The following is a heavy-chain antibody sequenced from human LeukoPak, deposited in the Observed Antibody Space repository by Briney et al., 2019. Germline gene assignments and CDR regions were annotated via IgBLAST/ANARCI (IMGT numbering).Heavy chain of an antibody. J-gene: IGHJ4*02. CDR2: ISGCGSRT. Sequence: PGGSLRLSCAVSGVTFRRCAMSWVRQAPGPGLEWVSSISGCGSRTYYADSVKGRFSISRENSKNTLDLQMTSLRAQDTAVYYWATTVAGTGGYFDYWGQGTLVTVSS. V-gene: IGHV3-23*01. CDR3: ATTVAGTGGYFDY. CDR1: GVTFRRCA. D-gene: IGHD6-19*01.